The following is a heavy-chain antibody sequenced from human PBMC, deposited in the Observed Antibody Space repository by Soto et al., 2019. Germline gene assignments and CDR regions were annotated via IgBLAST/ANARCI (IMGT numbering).Heavy chain of an antibody. Sequence: DVQLVESGGGLVQPGRSLRLSCAASGFTFDDYAMHWVRQAPGKGLEWVSGISWNSGSIGYADSVKGRFTISRDNAKNSLYLQMNSLRAEDTALYYCAKDPGPAVTTYYSWFDPWGQGTLVTVSS. CDR1: GFTFDDYA. CDR3: AKDPGPAVTTYYSWFDP. V-gene: IGHV3-9*01. J-gene: IGHJ5*02. CDR2: ISWNSGSI. D-gene: IGHD4-4*01.